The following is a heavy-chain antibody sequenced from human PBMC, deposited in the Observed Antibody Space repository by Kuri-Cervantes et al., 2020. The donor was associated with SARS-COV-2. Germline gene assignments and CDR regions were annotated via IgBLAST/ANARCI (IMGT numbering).Heavy chain of an antibody. D-gene: IGHD6-6*01. Sequence: GESLKISCAASGFTVSSNHMSWVRQAPGKGLEWVSVIYSGGSTYYADSVKGRFTISRDNAKNSLYLQMNSLRAEDTAVYYCARGLGEYSSSSIDYWGQGTLVTVSS. CDR1: GFTVSSNH. V-gene: IGHV3-66*01. CDR3: ARGLGEYSSSSIDY. CDR2: IYSGGST. J-gene: IGHJ4*02.